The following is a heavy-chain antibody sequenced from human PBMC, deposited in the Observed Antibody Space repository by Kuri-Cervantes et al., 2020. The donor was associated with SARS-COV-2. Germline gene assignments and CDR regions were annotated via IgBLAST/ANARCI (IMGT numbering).Heavy chain of an antibody. D-gene: IGHD2-15*01. V-gene: IGHV1-3*01. J-gene: IGHJ5*02. CDR3: ARGQGYCSGGSCYFRWFDP. CDR2: INAGNGNT. Sequence: ASVKVSCKASGYTFTSYAMHWVRQAPGQRLEWMGWINAGNGNTKYSQKFQGRVTITRDTSASTAYMELSSLRSEDTAVYYCARGQGYCSGGSCYFRWFDPWGQGTLVTVSS. CDR1: GYTFTSYA.